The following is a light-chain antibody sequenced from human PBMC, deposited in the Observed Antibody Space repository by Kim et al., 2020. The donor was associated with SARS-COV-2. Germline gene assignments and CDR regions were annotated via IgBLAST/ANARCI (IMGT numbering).Light chain of an antibody. J-gene: IGLJ2*01. Sequence: GQSVTISCTGTSSDVGGYNYVSWYQQHPGKAPKLMIYDVSKRPSGVPVRFSGSKSGNTASLTISGLQAEDEADYYCCSYAGSYTVVFGGGTKLTVL. CDR3: CSYAGSYTVV. CDR1: SSDVGGYNY. CDR2: DVS. V-gene: IGLV2-11*01.